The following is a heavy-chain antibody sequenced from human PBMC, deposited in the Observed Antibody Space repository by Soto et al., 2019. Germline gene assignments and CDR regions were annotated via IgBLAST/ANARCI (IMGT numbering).Heavy chain of an antibody. Sequence: GSLRLSCAASGFTFSNSPMAWVRQAPGKGLEWVSAIGPDGGDTYYGDSVKGRFTISRDNSKNTLYMGMNSLRDDDTAVYYCAKEGHSSGMAGAYDIWGQGTMVTVSS. D-gene: IGHD6-19*01. CDR3: AKEGHSSGMAGAYDI. V-gene: IGHV3-23*01. J-gene: IGHJ3*02. CDR2: IGPDGGDT. CDR1: GFTFSNSP.